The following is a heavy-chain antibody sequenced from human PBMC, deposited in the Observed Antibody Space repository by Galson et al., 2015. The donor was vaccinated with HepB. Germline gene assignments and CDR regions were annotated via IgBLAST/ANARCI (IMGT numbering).Heavy chain of an antibody. V-gene: IGHV3-30*03. CDR2: ISFDGNNE. Sequence: SLRLSCAASGFSFSSYAMHWVRQAPGRGLEWVAMISFDGNNEQYAASVKGRFTTSRDNFKNTLYLYMTSLRVDDTAVFYCARVPDQNGIGYFDFWGQGTVVSVST. D-gene: IGHD2-2*03. J-gene: IGHJ4*02. CDR3: ARVPDQNGIGYFDF. CDR1: GFSFSSYA.